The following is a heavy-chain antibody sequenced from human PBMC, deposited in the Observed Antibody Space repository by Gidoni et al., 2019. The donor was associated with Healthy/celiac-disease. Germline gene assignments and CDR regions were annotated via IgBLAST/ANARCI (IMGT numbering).Heavy chain of an antibody. D-gene: IGHD2-15*01. Sequence: EVQLVESGGGLIQPGGSLRLSCAASGFTVSSNYMSWVRQAPGQGLEWVSVIYSGVSTYYADSVKGRFTISRDNSKNTLYLQMNSLRAEDTAVYYCARDRVVVVAASIDYYYGMDVWGQGTTVTVSS. J-gene: IGHJ6*02. CDR3: ARDRVVVVAASIDYYYGMDV. V-gene: IGHV3-53*01. CDR1: GFTVSSNY. CDR2: IYSGVST.